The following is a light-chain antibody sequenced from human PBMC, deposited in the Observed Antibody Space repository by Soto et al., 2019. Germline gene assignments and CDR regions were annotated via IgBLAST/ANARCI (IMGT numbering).Light chain of an antibody. Sequence: DIQMTQSPSTLSASVGDRVTITCRANEIISTWLAWYQQKPGKAPKLLISDASILQSGVPSRFSGSGSGTAFTLTISSRQPDDVATYYCQQYYSSLLTFGGGTKVEIK. CDR1: EIISTW. V-gene: IGKV1-5*01. J-gene: IGKJ4*01. CDR2: DAS. CDR3: QQYYSSLLT.